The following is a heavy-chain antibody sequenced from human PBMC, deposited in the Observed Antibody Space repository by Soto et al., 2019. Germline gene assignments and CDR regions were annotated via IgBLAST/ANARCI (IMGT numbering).Heavy chain of an antibody. CDR2: ISGSGGST. J-gene: IGHJ4*02. D-gene: IGHD6-13*01. CDR1: GFTFSSYA. V-gene: IGHV3-23*01. CDR3: AYSSTPFDY. Sequence: GGSLTLSCAASGFTFSSYAMSWVRQAPGKGLEWVSAISGSGGSTYYADSVKGRFTISRDNSKNTLYLQMNNLRAEDTAVYYCAYSSTPFDYWGQGTLVTVSS.